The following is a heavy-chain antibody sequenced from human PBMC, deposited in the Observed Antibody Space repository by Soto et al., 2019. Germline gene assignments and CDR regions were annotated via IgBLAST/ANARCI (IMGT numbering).Heavy chain of an antibody. CDR1: GFTFSTYW. D-gene: IGHD2-8*01. J-gene: IGHJ5*02. CDR3: ARHEGTSFGP. V-gene: IGHV3-7*01. CDR2: IKQDGSEQ. Sequence: EVHLVESGGGLVLPGGSLRLSCGASGFTFSTYWMTWVRQAPGKGLEWVANIKQDGSEQYYVDSVKGRFTISRDNPKNLLYLQMNSLRAEDTAVYYCARHEGTSFGPWGQGALVTVSS.